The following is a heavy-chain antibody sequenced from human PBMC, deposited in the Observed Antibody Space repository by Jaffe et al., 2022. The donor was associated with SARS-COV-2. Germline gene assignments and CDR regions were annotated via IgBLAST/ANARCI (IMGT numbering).Heavy chain of an antibody. CDR1: GYTFTSYA. V-gene: IGHV7-4-1*02. CDR3: ARGLAEGVVVIKLVNWYFDL. D-gene: IGHD3-22*01. J-gene: IGHJ2*01. Sequence: QVQLVQSGSELKKPGASVKVSCKASGYTFTSYAMNWVRQAPGQGLEWMGWINTNTGNPTYAQGFTGRFVFSLDTSVSTAYLQISSLKAEDTAVYYCARGLAEGVVVIKLVNWYFDLWGRGTLVTVSS. CDR2: INTNTGNP.